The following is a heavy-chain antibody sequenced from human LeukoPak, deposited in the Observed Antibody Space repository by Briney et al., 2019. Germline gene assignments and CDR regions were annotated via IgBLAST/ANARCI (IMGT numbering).Heavy chain of an antibody. D-gene: IGHD3-3*01. CDR2: ISYQGSNK. CDR3: AKWAGDFWSGYLRSSYYSSYIEV. CDR1: GFTFSSYA. J-gene: IGHJ6*03. Sequence: GGSLRLSCAASGFTFSSYAMHWVRQAPGEGLEWVAVISYQGSNKDYADSVKGRFTISRDNSKTPLYLQMPRLRAEDTAVYYCAKWAGDFWSGYLRSSYYSSYIEVWGKGTTVTASS. V-gene: IGHV3-30-3*02.